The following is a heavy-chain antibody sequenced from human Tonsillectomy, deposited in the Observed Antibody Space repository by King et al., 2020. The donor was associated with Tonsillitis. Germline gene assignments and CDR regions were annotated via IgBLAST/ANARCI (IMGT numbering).Heavy chain of an antibody. CDR1: GFTFNRYW. CDR3: AGRSCSITACFGASWYSFDN. CDR2: IKEDGSEK. J-gene: IGHJ4*02. D-gene: IGHD2-2*01. V-gene: IGHV3-7*01. Sequence: VQLVESGGGLVQPGGSLRLSCEASGFTFNRYWMTWVRQAPGKGLEWVANIKEDGSEKNYVDSVKGRLTISRDNAKNSLFLQMNSLRAEETAVYYGAGRSCSITACFGASWYSFDNWGQGTVVTVSS.